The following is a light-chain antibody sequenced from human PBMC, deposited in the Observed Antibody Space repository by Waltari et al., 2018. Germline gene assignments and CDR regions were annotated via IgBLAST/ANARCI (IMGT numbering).Light chain of an antibody. Sequence: DIVLTQSPGTLYLSPGERTTLFCRASQSVGGTLAWYQQKPGQAPRLLIYGTSSRATDIPDRFSGSGSGTDFSLTINRLEPEDFAVYYCQHYVRLPATFGQGTKVEIK. CDR1: QSVGGT. CDR3: QHYVRLPAT. J-gene: IGKJ1*01. V-gene: IGKV3-20*01. CDR2: GTS.